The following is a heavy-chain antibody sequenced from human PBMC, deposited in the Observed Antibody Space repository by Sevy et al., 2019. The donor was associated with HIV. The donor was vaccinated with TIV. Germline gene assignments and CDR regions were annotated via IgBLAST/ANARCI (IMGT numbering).Heavy chain of an antibody. V-gene: IGHV3-9*01. CDR3: AKDINRGCDGVNCYPYYYYFYGLDV. Sequence: GGSLRLSCAASGFPFNDHAMHWVRQVPGKGLEWVSGISWNSRNIGYAVSVKGRFTISRDNARHSLFLEMNSLRPEDTAVYYCAKDINRGCDGVNCYPYYYYFYGLDVWGQGTTVIVSS. D-gene: IGHD2-21*01. J-gene: IGHJ6*02. CDR1: GFPFNDHA. CDR2: ISWNSRNI.